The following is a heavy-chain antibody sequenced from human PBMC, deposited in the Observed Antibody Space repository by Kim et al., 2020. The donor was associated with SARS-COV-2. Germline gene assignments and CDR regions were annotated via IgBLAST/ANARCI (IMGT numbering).Heavy chain of an antibody. V-gene: IGHV3-7*01. J-gene: IGHJ2*01. CDR3: ARADWLAVAGRRIERDWYSDL. Sequence: GGSLRLSCAASGFTFINYWMSWVRQAPGEGLEWVASIQRDGSEKYYVDSVKGRFTISRDNAKNSLYLQMNSLRVEDTAVYYCARADWLAVAGRRIERDWYSDLWGRGPLVTVSS. CDR1: GFTFINYW. D-gene: IGHD6-19*01. CDR2: IQRDGSEK.